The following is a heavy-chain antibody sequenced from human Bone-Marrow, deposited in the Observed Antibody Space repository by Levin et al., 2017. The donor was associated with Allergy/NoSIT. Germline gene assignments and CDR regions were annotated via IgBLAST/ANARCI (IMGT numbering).Heavy chain of an antibody. CDR1: GFTFSSYA. CDR2: LSGRGETT. J-gene: IGHJ2*01. V-gene: IGHV3-23*01. CDR3: AKWVRGSDGGWFFDF. D-gene: IGHD3-16*01. Sequence: SGGSLRLSCAASGFTFSSYAMTWVRQAPGKGLEWISGLSGRGETTYYADSVKGGFTISRDNDKNTLFLQMNSLRTEDTALFYCAKWVRGSDGGWFFDFWGRGTLVTVSS.